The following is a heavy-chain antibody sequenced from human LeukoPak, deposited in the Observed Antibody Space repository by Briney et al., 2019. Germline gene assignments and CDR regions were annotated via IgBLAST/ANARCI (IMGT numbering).Heavy chain of an antibody. D-gene: IGHD3-22*01. V-gene: IGHV3-21*01. CDR1: GFTFSRYS. CDR3: ASSRYDSSGYYGIIGY. J-gene: IGHJ4*02. CDR2: ISSSSIYI. Sequence: GGSLRLSCAASGFTFSRYSMNWVRQAPGKGLEWVSSISSSSIYIYYADSVKGRFTISRDNAKNSLYLQMNSLRAEDTAVYYCASSRYDSSGYYGIIGYWGQGTLVTVSS.